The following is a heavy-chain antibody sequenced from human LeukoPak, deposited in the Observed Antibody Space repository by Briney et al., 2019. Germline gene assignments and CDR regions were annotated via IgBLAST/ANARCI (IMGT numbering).Heavy chain of an antibody. V-gene: IGHV3-74*01. CDR3: ARGNYYGMDV. J-gene: IGHJ6*02. CDR1: GSTFSSYW. CDR2: INSDGTTT. Sequence: GGSLRLSCAASGSTFSSYWMHWVRQAPGKGLLWVSRINSDGTTTYYAYSVKGRFTISRDNAKNTLYLQVNSLRAEDTAVYYCARGNYYGMDVWGQGTTVTVSS.